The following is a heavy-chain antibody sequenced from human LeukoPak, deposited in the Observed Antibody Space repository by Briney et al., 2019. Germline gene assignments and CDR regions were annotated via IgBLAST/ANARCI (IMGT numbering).Heavy chain of an antibody. D-gene: IGHD1-26*01. CDR3: TRDPSGSYDFDY. V-gene: IGHV1-18*01. J-gene: IGHJ4*02. CDR2: IDAHNGDT. CDR1: GCSFTTYG. Sequence: GASVKVSCKASGCSFTTYGFSWVRQAPGQGLEWMGWIDAHNGDTNYAQKFQGRVTMTTDTSTSTAYMGQRSLNLNNPAVYYFTRDPSGSYDFDYWGQGTLVSVSS.